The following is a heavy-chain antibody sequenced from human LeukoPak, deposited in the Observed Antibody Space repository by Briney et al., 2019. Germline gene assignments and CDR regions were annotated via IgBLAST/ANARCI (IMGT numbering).Heavy chain of an antibody. J-gene: IGHJ4*02. V-gene: IGHV4-59*01. D-gene: IGHD4-17*01. CDR1: GGSISSYY. Sequence: SETLSLTCTVSGGSISSYYWSWIRQPPGKGLEWIGYIYYNGSTNYNPSLKSRVTISVDTSKNQFSLKLSSVTAADTAVYYCARAVTTGLDYFDYWGQGTLVTVSS. CDR3: ARAVTTGLDYFDY. CDR2: IYYNGST.